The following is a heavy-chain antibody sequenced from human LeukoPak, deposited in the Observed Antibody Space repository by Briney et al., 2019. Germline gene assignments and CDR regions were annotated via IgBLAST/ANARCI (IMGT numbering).Heavy chain of an antibody. Sequence: ASVKVSCKASGYTFTGYYMHWVRQAPGQGLEWMGLINPNSGGKNYAQKFQGRVTMTRDTSISTAYMELSRLRSDDTAVYYCARGRTVVPAAIGEYFQHWGQGTLVTVSS. CDR1: GYTFTGYY. CDR2: INPNSGGK. D-gene: IGHD2-2*01. V-gene: IGHV1-2*02. CDR3: ARGRTVVPAAIGEYFQH. J-gene: IGHJ1*01.